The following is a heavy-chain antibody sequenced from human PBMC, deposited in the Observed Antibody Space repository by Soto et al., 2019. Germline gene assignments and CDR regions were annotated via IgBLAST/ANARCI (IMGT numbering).Heavy chain of an antibody. J-gene: IGHJ3*02. Sequence: QVQVVESGGGVVQPGRSLRLSCAASGFSFSSYGMHWVRQAPGKGLEWVAVIWSDGSNRYYADSVRGRFTISRANSKNTLYLQMNSVRAEDTAVYYCARESLSAFIMVLGIKRDAFAIWGQGTMVTVSS. CDR3: ARESLSAFIMVLGIKRDAFAI. V-gene: IGHV3-33*01. CDR1: GFSFSSYG. CDR2: IWSDGSNR. D-gene: IGHD3-10*01.